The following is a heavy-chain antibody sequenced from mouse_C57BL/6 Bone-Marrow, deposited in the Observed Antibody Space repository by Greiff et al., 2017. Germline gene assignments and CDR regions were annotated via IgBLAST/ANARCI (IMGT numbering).Heavy chain of an antibody. CDR3: ARPDAMDY. J-gene: IGHJ4*01. CDR1: GFTFSDYG. CDR2: ISSGSSTI. Sequence: DVMLVESGGGLVKPGGSLKLSCAASGFTFSDYGMHWVRQAPEKGLEWVAYISSGSSTIYHADTVKGRFTISRDNAKNTLFLQMTSLRSEDTAMYYCARPDAMDYWGQGTSVTVSS. V-gene: IGHV5-17*01.